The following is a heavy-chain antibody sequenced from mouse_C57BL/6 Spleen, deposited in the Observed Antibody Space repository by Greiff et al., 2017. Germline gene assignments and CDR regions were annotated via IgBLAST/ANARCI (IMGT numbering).Heavy chain of an antibody. V-gene: IGHV14-2*01. CDR2: IDPEDGDT. D-gene: IGHD2-2*01. CDR1: GFNIKDYY. CDR3: AKGRYGCDWFAY. Sequence: VQLQQSGAELVKPGASVKLSCTASGFNIKDYYMHWVKQRTEQGLEWIGRIDPEDGDTNYAPKFQGKATITADTSSNTAYLQLSSLTSEDTAVYYCAKGRYGCDWFAYWGQGTLVTVSA. J-gene: IGHJ3*01.